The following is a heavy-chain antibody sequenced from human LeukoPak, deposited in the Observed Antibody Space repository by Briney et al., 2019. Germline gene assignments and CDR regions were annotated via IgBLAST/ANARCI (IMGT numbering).Heavy chain of an antibody. CDR2: IYHSGST. D-gene: IGHD6-13*01. V-gene: IGHV4-38-2*02. CDR1: GYSISSGYY. J-gene: IGHJ3*02. CDR3: ARVGELDLGDAFDI. Sequence: PSETLSLTCTVSGYSISSGYYWGWIRQPPGKGLEWIGSIYHSGSTYYNPSLKSRVTISVDTSKNQFSLKLSSVTAADTAVYYCARVGELDLGDAFDIWGQGTMVTVSS.